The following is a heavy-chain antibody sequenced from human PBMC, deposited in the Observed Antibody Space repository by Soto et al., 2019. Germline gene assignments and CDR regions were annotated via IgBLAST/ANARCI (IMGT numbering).Heavy chain of an antibody. Sequence: ASVKVSCKASGYTFTSYGISWVRQAPGQGLEWMGWISAYNANTNYAQKLQGRVTMTTDTSTSTSYMELRSLRSDDPAVDVCARDRLGATGDYWGQGTLVTASS. D-gene: IGHD1-26*01. CDR1: GYTFTSYG. CDR3: ARDRLGATGDY. V-gene: IGHV1-18*01. CDR2: ISAYNANT. J-gene: IGHJ4*02.